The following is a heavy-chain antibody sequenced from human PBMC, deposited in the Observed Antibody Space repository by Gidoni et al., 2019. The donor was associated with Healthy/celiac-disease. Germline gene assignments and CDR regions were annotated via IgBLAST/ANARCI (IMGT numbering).Heavy chain of an antibody. J-gene: IGHJ3*02. CDR2: IWYDGSNK. V-gene: IGHV3-33*01. CDR1: GFTFSSYG. Sequence: QVQLVESGGGVVQPGRSLRLSCAASGFTFSSYGMHWVRQAPGKGLEWVAVIWYDGSNKYYADSVKGRFTISRDNSKNTLYLQMNSLRAEDTAVYYCERAAAGPNDAFDIWGQGTMVTVSS. D-gene: IGHD6-13*01. CDR3: ERAAAGPNDAFDI.